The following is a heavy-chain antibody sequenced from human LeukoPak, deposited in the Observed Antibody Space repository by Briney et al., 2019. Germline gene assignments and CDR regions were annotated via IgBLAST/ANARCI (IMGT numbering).Heavy chain of an antibody. J-gene: IGHJ4*02. CDR2: INPNSGGT. CDR3: ARDFRPHYYGSGSYYNVDY. D-gene: IGHD3-10*01. CDR1: GYTFTGYY. V-gene: IGHV1-2*02. Sequence: ASVKVSCKASGYTFTGYYMHWVQQAPGQGLEWTGWINPNSGGTNYAQKFQGRVTMTRDTSISTAYMELSRLRSDDTAVYYCARDFRPHYYGSGSYYNVDYWGQGTLVTVSS.